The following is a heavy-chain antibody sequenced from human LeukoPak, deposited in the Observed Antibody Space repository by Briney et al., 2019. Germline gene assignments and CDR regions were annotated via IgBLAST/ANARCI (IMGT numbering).Heavy chain of an antibody. CDR1: GGSISSSSYY. J-gene: IGHJ4*02. D-gene: IGHD4-17*01. V-gene: IGHV4-39*01. CDR3: ARRSYGHYFDY. Sequence: SETLSLTCTVSGGSISSSSYYWGWIRQPPGKGLEWIGSIYYSGSTYYNPSLKSRVTISVDTSKNQFSLKLSSVTAADTAVYYCARRSYGHYFDYWGQGTLVTVSS. CDR2: IYYSGST.